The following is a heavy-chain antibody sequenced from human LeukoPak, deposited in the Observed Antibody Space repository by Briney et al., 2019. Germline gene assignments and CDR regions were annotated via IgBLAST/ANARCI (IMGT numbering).Heavy chain of an antibody. Sequence: GMSLRLSCAASGFTVSSDYMTWVRQAPGKGLEWVSVIYSGGSTYYADSVKGRFTISRDNSKNTVYLQLNNLRVEDTAVHYCARYHTALNYWGQGTLVTASS. CDR2: IYSGGST. CDR1: GFTVSSDY. V-gene: IGHV3-53*01. J-gene: IGHJ4*02. D-gene: IGHD5-18*01. CDR3: ARYHTALNY.